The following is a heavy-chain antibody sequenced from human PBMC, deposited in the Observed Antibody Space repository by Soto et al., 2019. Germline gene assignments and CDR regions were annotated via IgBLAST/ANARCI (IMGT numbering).Heavy chain of an antibody. CDR1: GFTFSNAW. J-gene: IGHJ6*02. V-gene: IGHV3-15*07. CDR3: TTLLLDYARPKDYYYYGMDV. Sequence: GGSLRLSCAASGFTFSNAWGNWVRQAPGKGLEWVGRIKSKTDGGTTDYAAPVKGRFTISRDDSKNTLYLQMNSLKTEDTAVYYCTTLLLDYARPKDYYYYGMDVWGQGTTVTVSS. D-gene: IGHD4-17*01. CDR2: IKSKTDGGTT.